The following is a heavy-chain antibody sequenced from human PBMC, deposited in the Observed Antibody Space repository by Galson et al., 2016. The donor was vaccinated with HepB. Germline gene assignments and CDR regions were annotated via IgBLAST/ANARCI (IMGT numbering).Heavy chain of an antibody. J-gene: IGHJ6*02. CDR1: GFTFSSYG. CDR2: ISRGGGTI. V-gene: IGHV3-48*02. Sequence: SLRLSCAASGFTFSSYGMNWIRQAPGKGLEWVSYISRGGGTIYYADSVRGRFTVSRDNARNSLYLQMNSLRDEDTAVYYCATSDSGSDTFVDIWGQGTTVVVTS. D-gene: IGHD2/OR15-2a*01. CDR3: ATSDSGSDTFVDI.